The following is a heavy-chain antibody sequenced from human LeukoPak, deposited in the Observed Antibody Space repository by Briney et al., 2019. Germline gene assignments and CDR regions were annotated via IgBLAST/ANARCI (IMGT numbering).Heavy chain of an antibody. Sequence: SETLSLTCTVSGGSISSYYWSWIRQPAGKGLEWIGRIYPSGNTNYNPSLKSRVTISVDTSKNQFSLKLSSVTAADTAVYYCARAPGWPYYYYYMDVWGKGTTVTISS. V-gene: IGHV4-4*07. CDR2: IYPSGNT. J-gene: IGHJ6*03. CDR1: GGSISSYY. CDR3: ARAPGWPYYYYYMDV. D-gene: IGHD6-19*01.